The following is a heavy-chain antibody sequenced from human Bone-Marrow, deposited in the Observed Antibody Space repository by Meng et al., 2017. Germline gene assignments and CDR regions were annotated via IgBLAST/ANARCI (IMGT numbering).Heavy chain of an antibody. CDR1: GCPISSSNW. Sequence: SETLSLTCTVSGCPISSSNWWSWVRQPPGKGLEWIGEIYHSGSTNYNPSLKSRVTISVDKSKNQFSLKLSSVTAADTAVYYCAREMYGSSWYNNYYGMDVWGQGTTVTVSS. J-gene: IGHJ6*02. D-gene: IGHD6-13*01. CDR2: IYHSGST. V-gene: IGHV4-4*02. CDR3: AREMYGSSWYNNYYGMDV.